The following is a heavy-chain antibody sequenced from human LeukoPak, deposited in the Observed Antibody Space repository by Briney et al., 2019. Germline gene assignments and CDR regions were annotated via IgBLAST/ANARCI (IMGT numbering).Heavy chain of an antibody. CDR1: EITLSNYW. Sequence: PGGSLRLSCAASEITLSNYWIHWVRQAPGKGLVWVSRISYDGHNTNYADSLKGRFTISRDTAKNTLYLQMNSLRVDVTAVYYCGILTLSPGWGQGTLVTVSS. J-gene: IGHJ4*02. CDR3: GILTLSPG. CDR2: ISYDGHNT. D-gene: IGHD1-14*01. V-gene: IGHV3-74*01.